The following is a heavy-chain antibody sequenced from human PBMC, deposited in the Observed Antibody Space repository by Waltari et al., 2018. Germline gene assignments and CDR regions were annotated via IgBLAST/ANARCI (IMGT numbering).Heavy chain of an antibody. J-gene: IGHJ4*02. CDR3: ARLPTKYFDSLGWGFFDQ. Sequence: HVQLQESGPGLVKPSETLSLTCSVSGDFPSDDHWTWIRQAPGKGLEWIAYRRTTGATQFPPSLERRVPLSADTSKKRFSLRLTSVTAADTAVYFCARLPTKYFDSLGWGFFDQWGQGILVTVSS. V-gene: IGHV4-4*08. CDR1: GDFPSDDH. CDR2: RRTTGAT. D-gene: IGHD3-9*01.